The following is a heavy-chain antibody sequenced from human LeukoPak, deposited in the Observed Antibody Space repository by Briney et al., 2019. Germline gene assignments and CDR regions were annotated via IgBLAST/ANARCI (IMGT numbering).Heavy chain of an antibody. Sequence: PSETLSLTCAVYGGSFSGYYWSWIRQPPGKGLEWIGEINHSGSTNYNPSLKNRVTISVDTSKNQFSLKLSSVTAADTAVYYCARVSRSGSGRSGWFDPWGQGTLVTVSS. CDR3: ARVSRSGSGRSGWFDP. CDR1: GGSFSGYY. D-gene: IGHD3-10*01. V-gene: IGHV4-34*01. CDR2: INHSGST. J-gene: IGHJ5*02.